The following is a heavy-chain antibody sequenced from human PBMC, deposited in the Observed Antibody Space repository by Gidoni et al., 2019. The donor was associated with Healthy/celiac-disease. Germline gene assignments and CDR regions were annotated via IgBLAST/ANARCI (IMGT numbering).Heavy chain of an antibody. V-gene: IGHV3-30-3*01. D-gene: IGHD4-4*01. CDR3: ASWATITPRTAGDY. CDR2: ISYDGSNK. Sequence: QVQLVESGGGVVQPGRSLRLSCAASGFTFSSYAMHWVRQAPGKGLEWVAVISYDGSNKYYADSVKGRFTISRDNSKNTLYLQMNSLRAEDTAVYYCASWATITPRTAGDYWGQGTLVTVSS. CDR1: GFTFSSYA. J-gene: IGHJ4*02.